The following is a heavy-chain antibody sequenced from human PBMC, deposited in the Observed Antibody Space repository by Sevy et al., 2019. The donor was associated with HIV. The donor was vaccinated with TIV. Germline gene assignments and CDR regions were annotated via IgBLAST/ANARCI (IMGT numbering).Heavy chain of an antibody. CDR3: ARQGTEYSSSWYFLSPLCWFDP. Sequence: SETLSLTCTVSGGSISSSSYYWGWIRQPPGKGLEWIGSIYYSGSTYYNPSLKSRVTISVDTSKNQFSLKLSSVTAADTAVYYCARQGTEYSSSWYFLSPLCWFDPWGQGTLVTVSS. CDR1: GGSISSSSYY. J-gene: IGHJ5*02. D-gene: IGHD6-13*01. V-gene: IGHV4-39*01. CDR2: IYYSGST.